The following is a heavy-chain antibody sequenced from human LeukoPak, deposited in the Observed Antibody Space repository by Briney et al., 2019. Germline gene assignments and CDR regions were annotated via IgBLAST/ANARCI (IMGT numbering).Heavy chain of an antibody. V-gene: IGHV3-23*01. Sequence: GGSLRLSCAASGFTFSSYGMSWVRQAPGKGLGWVSAISGSGGSTYYADSVKGRFTISRDNSKNTLYLQMNSLRAEDTAVYYCAKDSGSWYFDYWGQGTLVTVSS. J-gene: IGHJ4*02. D-gene: IGHD6-13*01. CDR3: AKDSGSWYFDY. CDR2: ISGSGGST. CDR1: GFTFSSYG.